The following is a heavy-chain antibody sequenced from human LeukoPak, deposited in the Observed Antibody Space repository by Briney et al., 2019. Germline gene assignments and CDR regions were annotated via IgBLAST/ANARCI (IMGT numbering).Heavy chain of an antibody. D-gene: IGHD6-13*01. CDR3: AKDRDSSTWSFFDF. Sequence: GRSLRLSCVASGFIFRNYAMHWVRQAPGKRLEWVAVGSHDGRNKIYGDSVKGRFTISRDNSKNTVYLQMDNLRPEDTAVYYCAKDRDSSTWSFFDFWGQGTLVTVSS. CDR1: GFIFRNYA. CDR2: GSHDGRNK. V-gene: IGHV3-30*18. J-gene: IGHJ4*02.